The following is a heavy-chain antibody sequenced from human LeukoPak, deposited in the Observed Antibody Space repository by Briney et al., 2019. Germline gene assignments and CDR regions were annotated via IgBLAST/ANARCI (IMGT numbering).Heavy chain of an antibody. CDR3: ASERFSGSYRYYYMDV. CDR1: GYTFTSYY. V-gene: IGHV1-46*01. J-gene: IGHJ6*03. Sequence: ASVKVSCKASGYTFTSYYMHWVRQAPGQGLEWMGIINPSGGSTSYAQKFQGRVTMTRDTSTSTVYMELSSLRSEDTAVYYCASERFSGSYRYYYMDVWGKGTTVTVSS. CDR2: INPSGGST. D-gene: IGHD1-26*01.